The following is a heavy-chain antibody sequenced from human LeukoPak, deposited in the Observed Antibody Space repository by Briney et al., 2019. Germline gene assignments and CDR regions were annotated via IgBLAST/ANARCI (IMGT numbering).Heavy chain of an antibody. V-gene: IGHV3-23*01. J-gene: IGHJ6*03. CDR2: ISGSGGST. D-gene: IGHD6-6*01. Sequence: GGSLRLSCAASGFTFSSYAMSWVRQAPGKGLEWASAISGSGGSTYYADSVKGRFTISRDNSKNTLDLQMNSLRAEDTAVSYCAQVRDSSSSFPYYYYMDVWGKGTTVTVSS. CDR3: AQVRDSSSSFPYYYYMDV. CDR1: GFTFSSYA.